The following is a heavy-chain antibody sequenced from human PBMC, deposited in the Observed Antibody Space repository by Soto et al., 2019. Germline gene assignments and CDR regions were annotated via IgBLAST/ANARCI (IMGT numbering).Heavy chain of an antibody. CDR1: GFTFSSYA. CDR3: AKDFEEDYVPQRDWFDP. CDR2: ISGSGGST. D-gene: IGHD4-17*01. V-gene: IGHV3-23*01. J-gene: IGHJ5*02. Sequence: EVQLLESGGGLVQPGGSLRLSCAASGFTFSSYAMSWVRQAPGKGLEWVSAISGSGGSTYYADSVEGRFTISRDNSKNTLYLQMNSLRAEDTAVYYCAKDFEEDYVPQRDWFDPWGQGTLVTVAS.